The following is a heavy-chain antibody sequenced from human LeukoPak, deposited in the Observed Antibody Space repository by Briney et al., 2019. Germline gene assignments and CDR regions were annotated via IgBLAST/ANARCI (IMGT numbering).Heavy chain of an antibody. CDR3: AKPYYYGSGSYYFDY. Sequence: GGSLRLSCAASGFTFSSYGMHWVRQAPGKGLEWVAVISYDGSNKYYADSVKGRFTISRDNSKNTLYLQMNSLRAEDTAVYYCAKPYYYGSGSYYFDYWGQGTLSPSPQ. CDR1: GFTFSSYG. J-gene: IGHJ4*02. V-gene: IGHV3-30*18. CDR2: ISYDGSNK. D-gene: IGHD3-10*01.